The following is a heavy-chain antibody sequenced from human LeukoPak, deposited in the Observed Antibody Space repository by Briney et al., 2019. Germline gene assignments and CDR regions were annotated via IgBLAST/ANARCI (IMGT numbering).Heavy chain of an antibody. D-gene: IGHD3-22*01. Sequence: GASVKVSCKASGYTFTSYGISWVRQAPGQGLEWMGWISAYNGNTNYAQKLQGRVTMTTDTSTSTAYMGLRSLRSDDTAVYYCARVPLVYYDSSGYFDYWGQGTLVTVSS. J-gene: IGHJ4*02. CDR3: ARVPLVYYDSSGYFDY. CDR1: GYTFTSYG. CDR2: ISAYNGNT. V-gene: IGHV1-18*01.